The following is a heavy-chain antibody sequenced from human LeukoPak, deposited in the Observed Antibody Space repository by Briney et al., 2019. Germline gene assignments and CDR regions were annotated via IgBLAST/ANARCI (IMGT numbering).Heavy chain of an antibody. CDR3: ARRLYDSSGYFDY. J-gene: IGHJ4*02. D-gene: IGHD3-22*01. Sequence: GESLKISCKGSRYSFTSYWIGWVRQMPGKGLEWMGIIYPGDSDTRYSPSFQGQVTISADKSISTAYLQWSSLKASDTAMYYCARRLYDSSGYFDYWGQGTLVTVSS. V-gene: IGHV5-51*01. CDR1: RYSFTSYW. CDR2: IYPGDSDT.